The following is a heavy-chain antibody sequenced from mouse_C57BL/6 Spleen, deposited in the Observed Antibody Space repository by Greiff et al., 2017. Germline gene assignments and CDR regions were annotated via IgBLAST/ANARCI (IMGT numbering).Heavy chain of an antibody. CDR3: ARHYDYVFAY. CDR1: GYTFTDYY. Sequence: EVQLQQSGPVLVKPGASVKMSCKASGYTFTDYYMNWVKQSHGKSLEWIGVINPYNGGTSYNQKFKGKATLTVDKSSSTAYMELNSLTSEDSAVYYCARHYDYVFAYWGQGTLVTVSA. V-gene: IGHV1-19*01. D-gene: IGHD2-4*01. J-gene: IGHJ3*01. CDR2: INPYNGGT.